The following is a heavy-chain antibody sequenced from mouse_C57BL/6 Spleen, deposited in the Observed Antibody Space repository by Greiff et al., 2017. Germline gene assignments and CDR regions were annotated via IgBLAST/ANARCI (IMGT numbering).Heavy chain of an antibody. CDR3: ARMGDDYDARGAMDY. D-gene: IGHD2-4*01. J-gene: IGHJ4*01. CDR2: ISSGSSTI. V-gene: IGHV5-17*01. Sequence: EVKLMESGGGLVKPGGSLKLSCAASGFTFSDYGMHWVRQAPEKGLEWVAYISSGSSTIYYADTVKGRFTISRDNAKNTLFLQMTSLRSEDTAMYYCARMGDDYDARGAMDYWGQGTSVTVSS. CDR1: GFTFSDYG.